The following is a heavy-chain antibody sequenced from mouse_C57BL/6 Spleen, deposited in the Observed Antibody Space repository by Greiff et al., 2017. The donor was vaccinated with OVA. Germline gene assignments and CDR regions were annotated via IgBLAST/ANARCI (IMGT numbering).Heavy chain of an antibody. J-gene: IGHJ3*01. D-gene: IGHD2-3*01. Sequence: VQLQQSGAELVRPGTSVKVSCKASGYAFTNYLIEWVKQRPGKGLEWIGVINTGSGGTNYNEQFKGEATLTADKSSSTAYMQLSSLTSEDAAVYCCARSGEGYSWLAYWGQGTLVTVSA. CDR1: GYAFTNYL. CDR3: ARSGEGYSWLAY. CDR2: INTGSGGT. V-gene: IGHV1-54*01.